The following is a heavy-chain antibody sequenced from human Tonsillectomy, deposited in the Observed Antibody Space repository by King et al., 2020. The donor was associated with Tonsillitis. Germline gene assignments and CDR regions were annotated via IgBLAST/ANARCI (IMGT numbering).Heavy chain of an antibody. CDR2: IIPIFGTA. Sequence: QLVQSGAEVKKPGSSVKVSCKASGGTFSSYAISWVRQAPGQGLEWMGGIIPIFGTANYAQKFQGSVTITADESTNTAYMELSSLRSEDTAVYYCARVGYSGYDYDAFDIWGQGTMVTVSS. D-gene: IGHD5-12*01. CDR1: GGTFSSYA. V-gene: IGHV1-69*12. CDR3: ARVGYSGYDYDAFDI. J-gene: IGHJ3*02.